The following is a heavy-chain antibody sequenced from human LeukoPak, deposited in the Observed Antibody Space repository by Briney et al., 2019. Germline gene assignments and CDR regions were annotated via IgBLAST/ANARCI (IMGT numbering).Heavy chain of an antibody. CDR2: INTDGSST. J-gene: IGHJ5*02. V-gene: IGHV3-74*01. CDR3: AIDTVTNNWFDP. D-gene: IGHD4-11*01. CDR1: GFTFSSYW. Sequence: GGSLRLSCAASGFTFSSYWMHWVRQAPGKGLVWVSRINTDGSSTSYADSVKGRFTISRDNAKNTLYLQMNSLRAEDTDVYYCAIDTVTNNWFDPWGQGTLVTVSS.